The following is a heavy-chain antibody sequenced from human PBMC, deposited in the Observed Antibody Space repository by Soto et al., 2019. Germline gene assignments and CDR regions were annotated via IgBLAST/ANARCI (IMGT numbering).Heavy chain of an antibody. CDR3: ANDCGGEAFFDF. V-gene: IGHV3-23*01. D-gene: IGHD3-10*01. CDR1: GFTFTNYG. J-gene: IGHJ2*01. Sequence: EAQLLESGGGLVRPGESLRLYCEASGFTFTNYGMSWVRQAPGKGLEWVATVSIGSDNLHYADSVKSRFTISRDNSRNTLYLQMNNLRAEDTALYYCANDCGGEAFFDFWGRGNLVTVAS. CDR2: VSIGSDNL.